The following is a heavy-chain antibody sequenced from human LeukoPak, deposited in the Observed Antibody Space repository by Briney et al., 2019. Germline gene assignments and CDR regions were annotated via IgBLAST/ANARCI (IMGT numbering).Heavy chain of an antibody. V-gene: IGHV3-11*04. Sequence: GGSLRLSCAASGFTFSDYYMSWVRQAPGKGLEWLSYISSGGSTIYYADSVKGRVTISRDNSRNTAYLQMNSLRAEDTAVYYCARDASGSNNNWLDPWGQGTLVTVSS. J-gene: IGHJ5*02. CDR2: ISSGGSTI. D-gene: IGHD3-10*01. CDR1: GFTFSDYY. CDR3: ARDASGSNNNWLDP.